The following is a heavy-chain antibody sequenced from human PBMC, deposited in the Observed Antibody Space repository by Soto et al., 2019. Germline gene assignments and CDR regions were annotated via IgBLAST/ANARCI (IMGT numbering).Heavy chain of an antibody. CDR2: IYPGDSDT. J-gene: IGHJ6*02. Sequence: GESLKISCKGSGYSFTSYWIGWVRQMPGKGLEWMGIIYPGDSDTRYSPSFQGQVTISADKSISTAYLQWSSLKASDTAMYYCASHTVGARYYYGMDVWGQGTTVTVSS. CDR3: ASHTVGARYYYGMDV. V-gene: IGHV5-51*01. CDR1: GYSFTSYW. D-gene: IGHD1-26*01.